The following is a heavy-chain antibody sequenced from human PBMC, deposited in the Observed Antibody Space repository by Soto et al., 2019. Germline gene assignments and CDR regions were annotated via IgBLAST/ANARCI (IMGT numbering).Heavy chain of an antibody. J-gene: IGHJ3*02. CDR1: GYTFTSYG. V-gene: IGHV1-18*04. CDR2: ISAYNGNT. Sequence: GASVKVSCKASGYTFTSYGISWVRQAPGQGLEWMGGISAYNGNTNYEQKPQGRVTMTTDTSTSTAYMELRSLRSDDTAVSYCAGATCTYYYDSSGYPLEAFDIWGQGTMVTVSS. D-gene: IGHD3-22*01. CDR3: AGATCTYYYDSSGYPLEAFDI.